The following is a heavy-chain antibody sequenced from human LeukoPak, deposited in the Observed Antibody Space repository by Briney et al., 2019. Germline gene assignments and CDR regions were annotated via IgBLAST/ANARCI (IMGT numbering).Heavy chain of an antibody. CDR1: GYTFTDYY. CDR3: TRGARAGNWFDP. J-gene: IGHJ5*02. CDR2: INPDSGGT. Sequence: ASVKVSCKASGYTFTDYYIHWVRQAPGQRLEWVGWINPDSGGTNYAQNFQGRVTMTRDTSISTVYMELSRLRSDDTAVFYCTRGARAGNWFDPWGQGTLVTVSS. V-gene: IGHV1-2*02.